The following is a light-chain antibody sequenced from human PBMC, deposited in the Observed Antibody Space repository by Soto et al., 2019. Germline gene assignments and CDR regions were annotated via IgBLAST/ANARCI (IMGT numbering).Light chain of an antibody. J-gene: IGKJ2*01. Sequence: DIQMTQSPSSLSASVGDRVTITCRASQSISSYLNWYQQKPGKATKLLIYAASSLQSEVPSRFSGSGSGTDFTLTISSLQAEDFATYYCAQSYSPPQHTFGRGTKLEIK. CDR3: AQSYSPPQHT. CDR2: AAS. CDR1: QSISSY. V-gene: IGKV1-39*01.